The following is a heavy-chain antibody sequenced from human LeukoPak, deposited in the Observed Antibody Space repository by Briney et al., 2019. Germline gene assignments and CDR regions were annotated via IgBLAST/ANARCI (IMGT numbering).Heavy chain of an antibody. CDR1: GFTFSSYW. V-gene: IGHV3-74*01. CDR2: INSDGSST. CDR3: ARVGATSYY. J-gene: IGHJ4*02. Sequence: GGSLRLSCAASGFTFSSYWMHWVRQAPGKGLVWVSRINSDGSSTSYADSVKGRFTISRDNAKNTLFLLMNSLRAGDTAVYYCARVGATSYYWGQGSLVTVSS. D-gene: IGHD1-26*01.